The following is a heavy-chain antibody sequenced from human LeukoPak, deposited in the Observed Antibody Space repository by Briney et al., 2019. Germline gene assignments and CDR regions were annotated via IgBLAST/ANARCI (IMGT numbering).Heavy chain of an antibody. D-gene: IGHD4-17*01. CDR3: AHRLSGDYVQGDWFDT. CDR1: GFSLSTSVVG. J-gene: IGHJ5*02. CDR2: IYWDDDK. Sequence: SGPTLVNPTQTLTLTCTFSGFSLSTSVVGVGCIRQPPGKALEWLALIYWDDDKRYSPSLKSRLTITKDTSKNQVVLTMTNMGPADTATYSCAHRLSGDYVQGDWFDTWGQGTLVTVSS. V-gene: IGHV2-5*02.